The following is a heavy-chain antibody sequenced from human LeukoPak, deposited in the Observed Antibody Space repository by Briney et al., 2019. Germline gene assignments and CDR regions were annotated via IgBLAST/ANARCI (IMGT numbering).Heavy chain of an antibody. CDR3: ARGIVVVTAIID. Sequence: SETLSLTCTVSGGSVTDYYWSWIRQSPGKGLEWIGYIYYTGTSYNPSLKSRVTISVDTSKNQFSLKLSSVTAADTAVYYCARGIVVVTAIIDWGQGTLVTVSS. CDR2: IYYTGT. J-gene: IGHJ4*02. CDR1: GGSVTDYY. D-gene: IGHD2-21*02. V-gene: IGHV4-59*08.